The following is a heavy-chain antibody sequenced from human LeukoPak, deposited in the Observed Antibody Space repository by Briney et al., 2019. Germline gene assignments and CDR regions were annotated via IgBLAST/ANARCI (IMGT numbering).Heavy chain of an antibody. CDR3: AKSSSLHGGYFYYMDV. J-gene: IGHJ6*03. Sequence: GGSLRLSCTASEFTFSIYDMSWVRQAPGKGLEWVSSITSSGESTYYAGSVKGRFSICRDNSKNTLYLQMNTVRDEDTAVYYCAKSSSLHGGYFYYMDVWGKGTTVSVSS. CDR2: ITSSGEST. CDR1: EFTFSIYD. V-gene: IGHV3-23*01. D-gene: IGHD2-2*01.